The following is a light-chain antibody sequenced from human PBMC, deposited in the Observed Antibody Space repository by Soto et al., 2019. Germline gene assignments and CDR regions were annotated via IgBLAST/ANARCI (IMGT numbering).Light chain of an antibody. CDR2: DVS. J-gene: IGLJ3*02. CDR1: VSEVAAYTY. Sequence: QSALTQPASVSGSPGQTITISCTGAVSEVAAYTYFSWYQQHPGKGPKLIIYDVSNRPLGVSNRFSDSKSGTTASMTISGLQAEDEAYYYCSSVTMIVVLFGGGTKLTVL. V-gene: IGLV2-14*01. CDR3: SSVTMIVVL.